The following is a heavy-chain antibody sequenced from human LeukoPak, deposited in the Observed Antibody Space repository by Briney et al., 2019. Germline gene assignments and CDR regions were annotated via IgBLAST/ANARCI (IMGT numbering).Heavy chain of an antibody. Sequence: ASVKVSCKASGYTFTSYGISWVRQAPGQGLEWMGWISAYNGNTNYAQKLQGRVTMTTDTSTSKAYMELRSLRSDDTAVYYCARDFATMVRGVYNFDYWGQGTLVTVSS. CDR2: ISAYNGNT. D-gene: IGHD3-10*01. V-gene: IGHV1-18*04. CDR1: GYTFTSYG. J-gene: IGHJ4*02. CDR3: ARDFATMVRGVYNFDY.